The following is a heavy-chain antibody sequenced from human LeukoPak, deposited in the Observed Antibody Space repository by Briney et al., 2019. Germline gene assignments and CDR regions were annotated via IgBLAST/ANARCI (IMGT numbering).Heavy chain of an antibody. V-gene: IGHV4-59*01. D-gene: IGHD5-12*01. Sequence: SETLSLTCTVSGGSISSYYWSWIRQPPGKGLEWIGYIYYSGSTNYNPSLKSRVTVSVDTSKNQFSLKLSSVTAADTAVYYCAREGGGNEYYYYYMDVWGKGTTVTVSS. CDR2: IYYSGST. CDR3: AREGGGNEYYYYYMDV. J-gene: IGHJ6*03. CDR1: GGSISSYY.